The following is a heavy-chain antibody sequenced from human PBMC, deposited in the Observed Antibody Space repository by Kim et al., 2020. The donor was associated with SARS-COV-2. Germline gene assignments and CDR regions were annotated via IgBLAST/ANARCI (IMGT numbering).Heavy chain of an antibody. V-gene: IGHV4-31*02. Sequence: NPSLKSRVTISVDTSKNRLCLKLSSVTAADTAVYYCARVTMEIAAAFFDYWGQGTLVTVSS. CDR3: ARVTMEIAAAFFDY. D-gene: IGHD6-13*01. J-gene: IGHJ4*02.